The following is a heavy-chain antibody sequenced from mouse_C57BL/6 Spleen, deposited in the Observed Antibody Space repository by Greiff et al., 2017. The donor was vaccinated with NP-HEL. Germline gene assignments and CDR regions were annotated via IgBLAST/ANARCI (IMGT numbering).Heavy chain of an antibody. Sequence: QVQLQQSGAELARPGASVKLSCKASGYTFTSYGISWVKQRTGQGLEWIGEIYPRSGNTYYNEKFKGKATLTADKSSSTAYMELRSLTSEDSAVYFCARRTDGYPYYFDYWGQGTTLTVSS. CDR1: GYTFTSYG. CDR3: ARRTDGYPYYFDY. D-gene: IGHD2-3*01. J-gene: IGHJ2*01. CDR2: IYPRSGNT. V-gene: IGHV1-81*01.